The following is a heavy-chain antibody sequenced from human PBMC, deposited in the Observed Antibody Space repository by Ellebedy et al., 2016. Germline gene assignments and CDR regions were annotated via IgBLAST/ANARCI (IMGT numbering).Heavy chain of an antibody. V-gene: IGHV1-2*04. Sequence: ASVKVSCXASGYTFTSYGLSWVRQAPGQGLEWMGWINPNSGGTNYAQKFQGWVTMTRDTSISTAYMELSRLRSDDTAVYYCARDFLPVPAANYYYYMDVWGKGTTVTVSS. CDR1: GYTFTSYG. CDR2: INPNSGGT. CDR3: ARDFLPVPAANYYYYMDV. J-gene: IGHJ6*03. D-gene: IGHD2-2*01.